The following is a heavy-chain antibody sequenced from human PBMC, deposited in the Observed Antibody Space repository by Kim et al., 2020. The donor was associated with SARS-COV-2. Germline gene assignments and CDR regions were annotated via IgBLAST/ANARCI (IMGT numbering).Heavy chain of an antibody. Sequence: TKYSPKFQGRATITRATSANTAYMDLRSLTFEDTAIYYCARDMNPTVYDYWGQGTLVTVSS. D-gene: IGHD4-4*01. CDR3: ARDMNPTVYDY. CDR2: T. V-gene: IGHV1-3*01. J-gene: IGHJ4*02.